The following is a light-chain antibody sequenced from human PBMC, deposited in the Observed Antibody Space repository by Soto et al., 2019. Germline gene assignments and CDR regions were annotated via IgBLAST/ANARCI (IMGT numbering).Light chain of an antibody. CDR1: SGDFGDHQL. Sequence: QSALTQPPSVSGSPGQSVTISCTGSSGDFGDHQLVSWYQQLPGTAPKLLIYSNNQRPSGVPDRFSGSKSGTSASLAISGLRSEDEADYYCAAWDDSLSGPRVFGGGTKLTVL. CDR2: SNN. V-gene: IGLV1-47*02. CDR3: AAWDDSLSGPRV. J-gene: IGLJ3*02.